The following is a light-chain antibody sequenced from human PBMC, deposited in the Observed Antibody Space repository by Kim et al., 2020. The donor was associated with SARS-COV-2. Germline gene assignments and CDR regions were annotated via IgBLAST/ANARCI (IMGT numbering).Light chain of an antibody. CDR2: YDS. J-gene: IGLJ3*02. CDR3: QVWDSSSDHPDWV. Sequence: SYELTQPPSVSVAPGKTARITCGGNNIGSKSVHWYQQKPGQAPVLVIYYDSDRPSGIPERFSGSNSGNTATLTISRVEAGDEADYYCQVWDSSSDHPDWVCGGGTQLTVL. V-gene: IGLV3-21*04. CDR1: NIGSKS.